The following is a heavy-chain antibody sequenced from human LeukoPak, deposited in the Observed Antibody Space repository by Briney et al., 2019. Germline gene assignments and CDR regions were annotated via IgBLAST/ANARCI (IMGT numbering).Heavy chain of an antibody. CDR2: ISAYNGNT. CDR3: ATKANYDFWSGYYTDY. V-gene: IGHV1-18*01. D-gene: IGHD3-3*01. CDR1: GYTFTSYG. Sequence: ASVKVSCKASGYTFTSYGISWVRQAPGQGLEWMGWISAYNGNTNYAQKFQGRVTMTEDTSTDTAYMELSSLRSEDTAVYYCATKANYDFWSGYYTDYWGQGTLVTVSS. J-gene: IGHJ4*02.